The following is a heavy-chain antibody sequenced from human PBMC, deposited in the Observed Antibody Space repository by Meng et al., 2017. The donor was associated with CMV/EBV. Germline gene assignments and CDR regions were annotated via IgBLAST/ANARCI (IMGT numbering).Heavy chain of an antibody. CDR2: INHSGST. CDR1: GGSCSGYD. CDR3: ARFPRYSSSWYIVDY. J-gene: IGHJ4*02. V-gene: IGHV4-34*01. D-gene: IGHD6-13*01. Sequence: VYGGSCSGYDWSWIRQPPGKGLEWIGEINHSGSTNYNPSLKSRVTISVDTSKNQFSLKLSSVTAADTAVYYCARFPRYSSSWYIVDYWGQGTLVTVSS.